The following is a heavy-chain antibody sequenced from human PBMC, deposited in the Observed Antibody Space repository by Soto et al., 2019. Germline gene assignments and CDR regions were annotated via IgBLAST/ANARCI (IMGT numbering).Heavy chain of an antibody. CDR2: ISGAGGSL. D-gene: IGHD1-26*01. CDR3: AKRPRALLTFDY. V-gene: IGHV3-43*01. CDR1: GFTFDDYT. Sequence: GGSLRLSCATSGFTFDDYTMHWVRQAPGKGLEWVSFISGAGGSLYYADSVKGRFTISRDNSKNTLYLQMNSLRAEDTAIYYCAKRPRALLTFDYWGQGTLVTVSS. J-gene: IGHJ4*02.